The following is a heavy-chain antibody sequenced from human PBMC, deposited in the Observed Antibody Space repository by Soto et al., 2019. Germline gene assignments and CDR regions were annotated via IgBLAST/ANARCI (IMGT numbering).Heavy chain of an antibody. V-gene: IGHV3-30*18. D-gene: IGHD3-10*01. CDR3: AKDSYRKTPAYYYYGMDV. CDR1: GFTFSSYG. Sequence: GGSLRLSCAASGFTFSSYGMHWVRQAPGKGLEWVAVISYDGSNKYYADSVKGRFTISRDNSKNTLYLQMNSLRAEDTAVYYCAKDSYRKTPAYYYYGMDVWGQGTTVTVSS. CDR2: ISYDGSNK. J-gene: IGHJ6*02.